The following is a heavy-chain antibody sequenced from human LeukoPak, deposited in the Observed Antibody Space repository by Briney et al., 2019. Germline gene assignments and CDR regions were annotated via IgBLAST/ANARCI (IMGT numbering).Heavy chain of an antibody. Sequence: SETLSLTCPVSGGSISSSSYYWGWIRQPPGKGLEWIGSIYYSGSTYYNPSLKSRVTISVDTSKNQFSLKLSSVTAADTAVYYCASSYNVGFTAAGTSLGWFDPWGQGTLVTVSS. V-gene: IGHV4-39*07. CDR2: IYYSGST. CDR1: GGSISSSSYY. CDR3: ASSYNVGFTAAGTSLGWFDP. J-gene: IGHJ5*02. D-gene: IGHD6-13*01.